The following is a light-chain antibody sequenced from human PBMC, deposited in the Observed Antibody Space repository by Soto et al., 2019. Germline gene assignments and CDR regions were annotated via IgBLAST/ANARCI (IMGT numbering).Light chain of an antibody. CDR3: QQSDSTPIT. V-gene: IGKV1-39*01. J-gene: IGKJ5*01. Sequence: DIQMTQSPSSLSAFVGDRVTITCRASQSISVYLNWYQQKPGTAPRLLIYAASSLQSGVPSRFSGSGSGTDFNITISSLQPEDCATYYCQQSDSTPITFGQGTRLEIK. CDR1: QSISVY. CDR2: AAS.